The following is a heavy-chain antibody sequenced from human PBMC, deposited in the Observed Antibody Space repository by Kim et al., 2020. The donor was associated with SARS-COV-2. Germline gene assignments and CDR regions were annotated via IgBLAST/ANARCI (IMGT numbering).Heavy chain of an antibody. V-gene: IGHV3-48*04. CDR1: GFTFSSYS. CDR3: AREIYDDSSGYYYISSSGPEWTDY. D-gene: IGHD3-22*01. Sequence: GGSLRLSCAASGFTFSSYSMNWVRQAPGKGLEWVSYISSSSSTIYYADSVKGRFTISRDNAKNSLYLQMNSLRAEDTAVYYCAREIYDDSSGYYYISSSGPEWTDYWCQGTLVTVSS. J-gene: IGHJ4*02. CDR2: ISSSSSTI.